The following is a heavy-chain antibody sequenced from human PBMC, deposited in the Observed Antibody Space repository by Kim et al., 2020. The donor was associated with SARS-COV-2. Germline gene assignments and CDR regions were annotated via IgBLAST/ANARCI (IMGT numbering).Heavy chain of an antibody. D-gene: IGHD6-13*01. V-gene: IGHV3-11*06. Sequence: AESVKGRFTISRDNASDTLYLLMNSLRAEDTAEYYCARVSAGGVSWHFDYWGQGTLVTVSS. CDR3: ARVSAGGVSWHFDY. J-gene: IGHJ4*02.